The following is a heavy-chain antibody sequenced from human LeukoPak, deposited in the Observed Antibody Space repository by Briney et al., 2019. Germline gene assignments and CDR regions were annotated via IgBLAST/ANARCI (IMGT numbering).Heavy chain of an antibody. CDR1: GGSISSGDSY. CDR2: IYHSGST. Sequence: SETLSLTCTVSGGSISSGDSYWSWVRQPPEKGLEWIGEIYHSGSTNQNPSLKSRVTISVDKSKNQFSLKLYSVTAADTAVYYCARVQGGGYSYGYDYWGQGTLVTVSS. D-gene: IGHD5-18*01. V-gene: IGHV4-4*02. J-gene: IGHJ4*02. CDR3: ARVQGGGYSYGYDY.